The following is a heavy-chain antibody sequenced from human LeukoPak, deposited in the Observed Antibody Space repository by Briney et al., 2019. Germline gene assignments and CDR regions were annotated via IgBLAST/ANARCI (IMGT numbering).Heavy chain of an antibody. CDR2: IYFSGNT. D-gene: IGHD6-19*01. Sequence: SETLSLTCTVSGDSIRSSAYYWGWIRQPPGKGLQWIGSIYFSGNTDYNPSLKSRVTISIDTSKNQFSLKLTSVTAADTAVYYCARQVAGIGLYYFDYWGQGTLVTVSS. V-gene: IGHV4-39*01. CDR3: ARQVAGIGLYYFDY. CDR1: GDSIRSSAYY. J-gene: IGHJ4*02.